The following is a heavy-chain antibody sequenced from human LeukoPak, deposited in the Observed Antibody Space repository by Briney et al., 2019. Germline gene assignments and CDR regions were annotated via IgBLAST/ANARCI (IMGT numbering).Heavy chain of an antibody. CDR2: ISSSSSTI. CDR3: ARDLSDYDFWSGYYPCCIFDY. D-gene: IGHD3-3*01. CDR1: GFTFSSYS. Sequence: GGSLRLSCAASGFTFSSYSMNWVRQAPGKGPEWVSYISSSSSTIYYADSVKGRFTISRDNAKNSLYLQMNSLRAEDTAVYYCARDLSDYDFWSGYYPCCIFDYWSQGTLVTVSS. V-gene: IGHV3-48*01. J-gene: IGHJ4*02.